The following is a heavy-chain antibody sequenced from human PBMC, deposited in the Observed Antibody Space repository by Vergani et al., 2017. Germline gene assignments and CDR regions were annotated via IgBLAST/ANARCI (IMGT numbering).Heavy chain of an antibody. CDR2: MYHSGST. J-gene: IGHJ5*02. CDR1: GGSMSGYY. CDR3: GRVADFYSLGSRLLDL. V-gene: IGHV4-59*01. Sequence: QVRLKESGPGLVKPSETLSLTCSVSGGSMSGYYWSWIRQPPGKELEWIGYMYHSGSTNYNPSLETRVTISGDTSKNQFSLKLNSVTAADTAVYYCGRVADFYSLGSRLLDLWGQGILVTVSS. D-gene: IGHD3-10*01.